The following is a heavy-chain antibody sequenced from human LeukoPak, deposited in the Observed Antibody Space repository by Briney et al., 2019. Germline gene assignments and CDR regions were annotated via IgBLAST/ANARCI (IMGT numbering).Heavy chain of an antibody. D-gene: IGHD5-18*01. CDR2: ISPYNDNS. CDR3: ARGGYSYGYIQYYYFDS. J-gene: IGHJ4*02. V-gene: IGHV1-18*01. Sequence: GASVKVSCKASGYTFTSFHVSWVRQAPGQGLEWMGWISPYNDNSNYAQKFQGRVTMTTDSSTSTAYMELRSLRSDDTAIYYRARGGYSYGYIQYYYFDSWGQGTLVTVSS. CDR1: GYTFTSFH.